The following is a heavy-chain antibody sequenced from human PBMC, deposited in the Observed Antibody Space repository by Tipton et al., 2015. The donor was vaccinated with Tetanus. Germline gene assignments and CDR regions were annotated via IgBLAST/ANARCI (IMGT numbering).Heavy chain of an antibody. V-gene: IGHV3-21*01. J-gene: IGHJ5*02. CDR1: GFTFSKHT. CDR2: ISSSTSYI. Sequence: GSLRLSCAASGFTFSKHTMNWVRQAPGKGLEWVSSISSSTSYIYYADSVKGRFTITRDNAKNSLCLQMNSLRVDDTAVYYCAKDPASRGWFVPWGQGILVSVSS. CDR3: AKDPASRGWFVP.